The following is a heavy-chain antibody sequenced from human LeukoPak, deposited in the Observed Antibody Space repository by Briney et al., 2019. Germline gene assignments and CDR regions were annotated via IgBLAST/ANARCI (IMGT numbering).Heavy chain of an antibody. CDR3: ARASYYLYDY. J-gene: IGHJ4*02. D-gene: IGHD3-10*01. CDR2: ISGSGGNT. CDR1: AFTFSSYA. Sequence: GGSLRLSCAASAFTFSSYAMSWVRQAPGKGLDWVSAISGSGGNTYYADSVKGRFTISRDNSKNTLYLQMNSLRAEDTAVYYCARASYYLYDYWGQGTLVTVSS. V-gene: IGHV3-23*01.